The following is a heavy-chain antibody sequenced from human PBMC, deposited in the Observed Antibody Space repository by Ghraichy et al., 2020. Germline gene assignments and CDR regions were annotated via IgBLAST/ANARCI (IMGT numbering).Heavy chain of an antibody. Sequence: ASVKVSCKASGYSFDDYALNCVRQVPGQGVEWMGWISTRTGNPFYAQGFTGRFVFSLDTSVSTAYLEIHTLEADDSAVYFCAREGGQALFDAFDLWGQGTLVTVSA. CDR2: ISTRTGNP. D-gene: IGHD2/OR15-2a*01. J-gene: IGHJ3*01. CDR1: GYSFDDYA. V-gene: IGHV7-4-1*01. CDR3: AREGGQALFDAFDL.